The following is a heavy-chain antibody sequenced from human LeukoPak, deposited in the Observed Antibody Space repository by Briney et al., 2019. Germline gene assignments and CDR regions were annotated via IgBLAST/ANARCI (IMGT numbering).Heavy chain of an antibody. CDR1: GGSISSYY. J-gene: IGHJ4*02. D-gene: IGHD4/OR15-4a*01. CDR2: IYYSGST. Sequence: SETLSLTCTVSGGSISSYYWSWIRQPPGKGLEWIGYIYYSGSTNYNPSLKSRVTISVDTSKNQFSLKLSSVTAADTAVYYCARSGGTMAFDYWGQGTLVTVSS. V-gene: IGHV4-59*01. CDR3: ARSGGTMAFDY.